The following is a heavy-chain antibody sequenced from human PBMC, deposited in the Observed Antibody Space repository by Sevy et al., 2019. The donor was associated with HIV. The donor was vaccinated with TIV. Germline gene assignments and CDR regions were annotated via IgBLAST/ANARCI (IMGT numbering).Heavy chain of an antibody. J-gene: IGHJ3*02. V-gene: IGHV1-18*01. CDR1: GYTFTSYG. CDR2: ISAYNGNT. Sequence: ASVKVSCKASGYTFTSYGISWVRQAPGQGLEWMGWISAYNGNTNHAQKLQGRVTMTTDTSTSTAYMELRSLRYDDTAVYYCARENMSYYDFWSGYPDAFDIWGQGTMVTVSS. D-gene: IGHD3-3*01. CDR3: ARENMSYYDFWSGYPDAFDI.